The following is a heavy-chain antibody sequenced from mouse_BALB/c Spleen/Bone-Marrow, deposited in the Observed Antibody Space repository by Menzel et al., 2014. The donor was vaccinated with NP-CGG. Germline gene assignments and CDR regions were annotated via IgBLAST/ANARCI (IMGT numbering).Heavy chain of an antibody. CDR2: IWAGGST. V-gene: IGHV2-9*02. J-gene: IGHJ2*01. Sequence: VQLQQSGPGLVAHSQTLSITCTVSGFSLTSYGVHWVRQPPGKGLEWLGVIWAGGSTNYNSALMSRLSISKDNPASQIFLKMNSLQTDDTAIYYCARDRGYYKDVGDYWGQGTTLTISS. CDR3: ARDRGYYKDVGDY. D-gene: IGHD2-3*01. CDR1: GFSLTSYG.